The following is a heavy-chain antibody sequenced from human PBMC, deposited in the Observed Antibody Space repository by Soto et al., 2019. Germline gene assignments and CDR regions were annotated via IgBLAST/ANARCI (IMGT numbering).Heavy chain of an antibody. CDR3: AREADDYSNYQGIDY. CDR1: GFTFSSYW. D-gene: IGHD4-4*01. CDR2: INSDGSST. J-gene: IGHJ4*02. V-gene: IGHV3-74*01. Sequence: EVQLVESGGGLVQPGGSLRLSCAASGFTFSSYWMHWVRQAPGKGLVWVSRINSDGSSTSYADSVKGRFTISRDNVKNTLYLQMNSLRAEDTAVYYCAREADDYSNYQGIDYWGQGTLVTVSP.